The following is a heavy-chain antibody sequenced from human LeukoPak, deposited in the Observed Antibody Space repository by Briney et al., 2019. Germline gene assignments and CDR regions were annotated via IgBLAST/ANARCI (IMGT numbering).Heavy chain of an antibody. J-gene: IGHJ4*02. D-gene: IGHD5-18*01. V-gene: IGHV4-59*08. CDR2: IYYSGST. CDR1: GGSISSYY. Sequence: SETLSLTCTFSGGSISSYYWSWIRQPPGKGLEWIAYIYYSGSTNYNPSLKSRATISVDTSKNQFSLKLRSVTAADTAVYYCARGRGGYSYGYEPPTDYWGQGTLVTVSS. CDR3: ARGRGGYSYGYEPPTDY.